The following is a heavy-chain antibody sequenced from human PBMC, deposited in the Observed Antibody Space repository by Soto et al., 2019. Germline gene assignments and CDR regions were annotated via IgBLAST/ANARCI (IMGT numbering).Heavy chain of an antibody. V-gene: IGHV3-9*01. Sequence: QTXGSLRLSCASSVFNFDDYAMHCVRQPPGKGLEWVAGISWNGESVSYADSVKGRFTISRDNAKNSLSLHMASLRAEDTAFYYCVKDPYLLVGATHFDFWGQGARVTVSP. D-gene: IGHD1-26*01. CDR3: VKDPYLLVGATHFDF. CDR1: VFNFDDYA. J-gene: IGHJ4*02. CDR2: ISWNGESV.